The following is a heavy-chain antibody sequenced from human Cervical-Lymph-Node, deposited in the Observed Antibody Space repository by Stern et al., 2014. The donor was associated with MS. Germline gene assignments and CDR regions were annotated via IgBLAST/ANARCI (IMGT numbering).Heavy chain of an antibody. V-gene: IGHV2-70*04. Sequence: QVTLRESGPALVKPTQTLTLTCTFSGFSLSTSESRVGWIRQPPGKALEWLARIDWDDEKFYSTSLNTRLTISKDTSKNQVVLTMTNMDPVDTATYYCARIPSTLGAFDIWGQGTMVTVSS. CDR1: GFSLSTSESR. J-gene: IGHJ3*02. CDR2: IDWDDEK. D-gene: IGHD7-27*01. CDR3: ARIPSTLGAFDI.